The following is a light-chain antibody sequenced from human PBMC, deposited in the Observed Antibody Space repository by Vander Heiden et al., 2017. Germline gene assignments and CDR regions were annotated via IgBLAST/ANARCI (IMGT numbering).Light chain of an antibody. CDR1: SRSVCSNY. CDR2: EDN. Sequence: NFVLTQPHPVSQSPGKPVPISCTRRSRSVCSNYVQWYQHRPGSSPTTVIYEDNQSPSGVPDRFSGSIDSSSNSASLTISGLKTEDEADYYCQSYNDSNHVVFGGGAKLTVL. J-gene: IGLJ2*01. V-gene: IGLV6-57*01. CDR3: QSYNDSNHVV.